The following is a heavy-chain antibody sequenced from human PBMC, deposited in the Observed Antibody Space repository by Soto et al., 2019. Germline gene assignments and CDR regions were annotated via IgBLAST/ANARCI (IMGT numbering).Heavy chain of an antibody. D-gene: IGHD2-2*01. V-gene: IGHV3-30*18. CDR1: GLTFTRYG. CDR2: ISYDVSNK. J-gene: IGHJ4*02. CDR3: EQGASSRKLGY. Sequence: SLILSCAASGLTFTRYGIRLVLQSPGKGLECVAVISYDVSNKYYADSVKCRFTISRDNSKKTLYLQMNSLRAEDTAVYYCEQGASSRKLGYWGQGTLVTVSS.